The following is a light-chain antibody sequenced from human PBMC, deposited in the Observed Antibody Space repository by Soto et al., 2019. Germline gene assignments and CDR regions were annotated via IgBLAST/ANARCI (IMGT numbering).Light chain of an antibody. CDR2: VTS. CDR1: QGLSSY. J-gene: IGKJ4*01. V-gene: IGKV1-9*01. CDR3: QQNNSYPLT. Sequence: IQLTQPPSSLSASVRDRVTITCRASQGLSSYLAWYQQKPGKAPKLLIYVTSTLQSRVPSSFTGSGSGTDFTLTISSMQPEDFATYYCQQNNSYPLTFGGGTKVVIK.